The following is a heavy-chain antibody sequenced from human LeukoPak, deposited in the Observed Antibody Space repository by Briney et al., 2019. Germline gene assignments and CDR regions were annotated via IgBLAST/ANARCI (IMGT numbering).Heavy chain of an antibody. CDR2: IYPGASDT. CDR1: GYSFTTYW. V-gene: IGHV5-51*01. CDR3: ARMAVAATFSYFDY. J-gene: IGHJ4*02. D-gene: IGHD6-19*01. Sequence: GESLKISCKGSGYSFTTYWIGWVRQKPGKGLEWMGIIYPGASDTIYSPSFEGHVTISADMSISTASLQWSSLKASDTAMYYCARMAVAATFSYFDYWGQGTLVTVSS.